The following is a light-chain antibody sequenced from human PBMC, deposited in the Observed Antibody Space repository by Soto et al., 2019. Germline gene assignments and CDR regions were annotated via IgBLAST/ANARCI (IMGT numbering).Light chain of an antibody. V-gene: IGLV2-14*01. J-gene: IGLJ1*01. CDR1: SSDVGGYNY. CDR2: EVS. CDR3: SSYTSSSTYV. Sequence: SVLTQPASVSGSPGQSITISCTGTSSDVGGYNYVSWYQQHPGKAPKLMIYEVSNRPSGVSNRSSGSKSGNTASLTISGLQAEDEADYYCSSYTSSSTYVFGTGTKVTV.